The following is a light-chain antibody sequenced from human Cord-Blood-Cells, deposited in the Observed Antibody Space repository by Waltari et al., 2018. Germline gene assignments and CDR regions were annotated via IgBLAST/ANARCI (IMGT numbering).Light chain of an antibody. CDR2: DAS. CDR3: QQYNSFSWT. Sequence: DIQMTQSPSTLSASVGDRVTITCRASQSISSWLAWYQQKPGKAPKLLIYDASSLESGFPSRFSGSGSGTEFTRTISSLQPDDFATYYCQQYNSFSWTFGQGTKVEIK. V-gene: IGKV1-5*01. J-gene: IGKJ1*01. CDR1: QSISSW.